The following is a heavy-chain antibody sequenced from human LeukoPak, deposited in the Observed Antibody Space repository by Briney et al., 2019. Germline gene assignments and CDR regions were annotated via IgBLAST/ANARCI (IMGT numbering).Heavy chain of an antibody. CDR1: GGSFSGYY. CDR3: ATVTYNILSGYYVDYYYYMDV. Sequence: SETLSLTCAVYGGSFSGYYWSWIRQPPGKGLEWIGEINHSGSTNYNPSLKSRVTISVDTSKNQFSLKLSSVTAADTAVYYCATVTYNILSGYYVDYYYYMDVWGKGTTVTVSS. J-gene: IGHJ6*03. V-gene: IGHV4-34*01. D-gene: IGHD3-9*01. CDR2: INHSGST.